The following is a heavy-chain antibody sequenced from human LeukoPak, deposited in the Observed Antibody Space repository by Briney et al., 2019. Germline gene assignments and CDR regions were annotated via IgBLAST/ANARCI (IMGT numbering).Heavy chain of an antibody. D-gene: IGHD3-3*01. CDR1: GYTFTSYG. Sequence: ASVKVSCKASGYTFTSYGISWVRRAPGQGLEWMGWISAYNGNTNYAQKLQGRVTMTTDTSTSTAYMELRSLRSDDTAVYYCARGLNYDFWSGYYLDYWGQGTLVTVSS. V-gene: IGHV1-18*01. J-gene: IGHJ4*02. CDR3: ARGLNYDFWSGYYLDY. CDR2: ISAYNGNT.